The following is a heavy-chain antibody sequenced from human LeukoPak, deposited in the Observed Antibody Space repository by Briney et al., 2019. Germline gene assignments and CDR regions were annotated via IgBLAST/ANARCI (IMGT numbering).Heavy chain of an antibody. CDR2: INAGNGNT. Sequence: ASVKVSCKASGYTITSYAMHWVRQAPGQRLEWMGWINAGNGNTKYSQKFQGRVTITRDTSASTAYMELSSLRSEDTAVYYCARGFSGYDFRYFDYWGQGTLVTVSS. J-gene: IGHJ4*02. V-gene: IGHV1-3*01. D-gene: IGHD5-12*01. CDR3: ARGFSGYDFRYFDY. CDR1: GYTITSYA.